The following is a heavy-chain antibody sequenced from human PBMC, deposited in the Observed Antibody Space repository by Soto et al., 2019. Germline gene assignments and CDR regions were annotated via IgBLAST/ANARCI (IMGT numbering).Heavy chain of an antibody. CDR2: INNSGST. V-gene: IGHV4-34*01. D-gene: IGHD6-6*01. CDR1: GGSFSGYY. CDR3: ARGWVPEQLVVVGCDP. Sequence: QEQLQQWGAGLLKPSETLSLTCAVYGGSFSGYYWSWISLPLAKGLERIGEINNSGSTNYNPSLKSRVTISEDTSNRQCVLELSSVTDADTAVYHFARGWVPEQLVVVGCDPWAQGTLVTVSS. J-gene: IGHJ5*02.